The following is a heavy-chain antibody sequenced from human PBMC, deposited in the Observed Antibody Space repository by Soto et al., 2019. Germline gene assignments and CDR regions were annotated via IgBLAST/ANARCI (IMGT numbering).Heavy chain of an antibody. CDR2: IHHSGTT. V-gene: IGHV4-38-2*01. Sequence: PSETLSLTCGVSEYSISSGYKWGWIRQPPGKGLEWIGSIHHSGTTYYNPSLKSRVTVSVDTSKNQFSLKLSSVTAADTAVYYCARTIYCINGVCSPLYGMDVWGQGTTVTVSS. CDR3: ARTIYCINGVCSPLYGMDV. D-gene: IGHD2-8*01. J-gene: IGHJ6*02. CDR1: EYSISSGYK.